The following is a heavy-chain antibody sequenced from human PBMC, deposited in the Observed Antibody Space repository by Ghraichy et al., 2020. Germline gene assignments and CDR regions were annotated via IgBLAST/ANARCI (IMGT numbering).Heavy chain of an antibody. J-gene: IGHJ4*02. CDR3: TTGYWNNVKDLFGY. V-gene: IGHV3-15*01. CDR2: IKTKTDGGTR. Sequence: GGSLRLSCAASGFTFSNAWMSWVRQAPGKGLEWVGRIKTKTDGGTRDYAAPVKGRFTISRDDSQDTLYLQMNSLKTEDTAVYYCTTGYWNNVKDLFGYWGQGTLVTVSS. CDR1: GFTFSNAW. D-gene: IGHD1/OR15-1a*01.